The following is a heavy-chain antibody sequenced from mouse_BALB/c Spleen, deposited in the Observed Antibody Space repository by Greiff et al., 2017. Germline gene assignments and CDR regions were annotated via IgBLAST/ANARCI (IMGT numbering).Heavy chain of an antibody. J-gene: IGHJ4*01. CDR3: ARAYDYDVNAMDY. D-gene: IGHD2-4*01. V-gene: IGHV3-6*02. CDR2: ISYDGSN. Sequence: DVKLQESGPGLVKPSQSLSLTCSVTGYSITSGYYWNWIRQFPGNKLEWMGYISYDGSNNYNPSLKNRISITRDTSKNQFFLKLNSVTTEDTATYYCARAYDYDVNAMDYWGQGTSVTVSS. CDR1: GYSITSGYY.